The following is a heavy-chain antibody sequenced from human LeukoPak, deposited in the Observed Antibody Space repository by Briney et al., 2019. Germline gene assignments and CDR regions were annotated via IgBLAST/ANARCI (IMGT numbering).Heavy chain of an antibody. CDR2: ISSNGGST. Sequence: GGSLRLSCAASGFTFSSYATHWVRQAPGKGLEYVSAISSNGGSTYYANSVKGRFTISRDNSKNTLYLQMGSLRAEDMAVYYCARELSGPFDYWGQGTLVTVSS. CDR1: GFTFSSYA. D-gene: IGHD3-3*01. J-gene: IGHJ4*02. V-gene: IGHV3-64*01. CDR3: ARELSGPFDY.